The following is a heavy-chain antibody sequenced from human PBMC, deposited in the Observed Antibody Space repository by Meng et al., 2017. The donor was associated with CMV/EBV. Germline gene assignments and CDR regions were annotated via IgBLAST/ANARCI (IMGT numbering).Heavy chain of an antibody. V-gene: IGHV1-18*01. CDR2: ISAYNGNT. D-gene: IGHD3-3*01. Sequence: ASVKVSCKASGYTFTSYGISWVRQAPGQGLEWMGWISAYNGNTNYAQKLQGRVTTTTDTSTSTAYMELRSLRSDDTAVYYCARDGLQGYDFWSGYYSYYYYYGMDVWGQGTTVTVSS. CDR1: GYTFTSYG. J-gene: IGHJ6*02. CDR3: ARDGLQGYDFWSGYYSYYYYYGMDV.